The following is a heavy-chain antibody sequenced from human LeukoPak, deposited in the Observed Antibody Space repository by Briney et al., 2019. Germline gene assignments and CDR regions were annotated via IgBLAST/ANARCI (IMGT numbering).Heavy chain of an antibody. CDR2: IYHSGAT. V-gene: IGHV4-4*02. CDR1: GGSISSSSTNC. Sequence: SETLSLTCAVSGGSISSSSTNCWTWVRQPPGKGLEWIGEIYHSGATNYNPSLKSRVTMLLDKSKNQFSLKLNFVTAADTAVYYCARNGGNSDYDYWGQGTLVTVSA. J-gene: IGHJ4*02. D-gene: IGHD4-23*01. CDR3: ARNGGNSDYDY.